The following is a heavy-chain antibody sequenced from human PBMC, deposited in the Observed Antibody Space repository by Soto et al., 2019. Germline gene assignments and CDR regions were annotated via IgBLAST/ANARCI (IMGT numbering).Heavy chain of an antibody. CDR3: GRAWELGYCTNGVCYPATEFDY. CDR1: GFTFSSYW. D-gene: IGHD2-8*01. V-gene: IGHV3-74*01. CDR2: INSDGSST. J-gene: IGHJ4*02. Sequence: EVQLVESGGGVVQPGGSLRLSCAASGFTFSSYWMHWVRQAPGKGLVWVSRINSDGSSTSYADSVKGRFTISRDNAKNTLYLQMNSLRAEDTAVYYCGRAWELGYCTNGVCYPATEFDYWGQGTLVTVSS.